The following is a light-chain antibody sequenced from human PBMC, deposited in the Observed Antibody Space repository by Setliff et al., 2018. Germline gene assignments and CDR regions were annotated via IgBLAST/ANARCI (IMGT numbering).Light chain of an antibody. Sequence: QSVLTQSPSASGSPGQSVTISCTGTSNDVGAYNFVSWYQQYPGNPPKLIIYEVSKRPSGVPDRFFGSKSGNTASLTVSGLQAEDEADYFCSSFGGNNNVLFGGGTKVTVL. CDR1: SNDVGAYNF. CDR2: EVS. V-gene: IGLV2-8*01. CDR3: SSFGGNNNVL. J-gene: IGLJ2*01.